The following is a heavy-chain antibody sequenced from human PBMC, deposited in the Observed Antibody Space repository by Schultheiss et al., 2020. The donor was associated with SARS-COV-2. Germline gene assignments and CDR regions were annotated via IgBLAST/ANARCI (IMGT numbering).Heavy chain of an antibody. J-gene: IGHJ6*02. D-gene: IGHD3-3*01. V-gene: IGHV1-69*13. CDR1: GGTFSSYA. Sequence: SVKVSCKASGGTFSSYAISWVRQAPGQGLEWMGGIIPIFGTANYAQKFQGRVTITADESTSTAYMELSSLRSEDTAVYYCARSYSDFWSAYGMDVWGQGTTVTVSS. CDR2: IIPIFGTA. CDR3: ARSYSDFWSAYGMDV.